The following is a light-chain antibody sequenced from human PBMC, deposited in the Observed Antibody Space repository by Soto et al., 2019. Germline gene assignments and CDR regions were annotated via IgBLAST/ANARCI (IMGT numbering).Light chain of an antibody. CDR1: SSDVGGYNY. J-gene: IGLJ2*01. CDR3: SSFTSSSIVV. CDR2: EVS. Sequence: QSVLTQPASVSGSPGQSITISCTGTSSDVGGYNYVSWYQQHPGKAPKLMIYEVSNRPSGVSNRFSGSKSGNTASLTISGLQAEDEADYYCSSFTSSSIVVFGGGTKVPVL. V-gene: IGLV2-14*01.